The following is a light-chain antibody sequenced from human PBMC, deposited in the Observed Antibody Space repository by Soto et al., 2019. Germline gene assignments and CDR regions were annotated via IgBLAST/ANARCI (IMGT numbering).Light chain of an antibody. CDR1: QSGRDMY. CDR2: GVS. CDR3: QQTHAVPLT. J-gene: IGKJ5*01. Sequence: EIVLTQSPGTLSLSPGERATLSCRASQSGRDMYLAWYQQRPGQPPRLLIYGVSSRAYGIPDRFSGSGSGTDFTLTINNLHPEDSATYYCQQTHAVPLTFGQGTRL. V-gene: IGKV3-20*01.